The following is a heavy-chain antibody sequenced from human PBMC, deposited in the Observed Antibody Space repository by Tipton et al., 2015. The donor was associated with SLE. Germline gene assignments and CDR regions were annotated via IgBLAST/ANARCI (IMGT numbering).Heavy chain of an antibody. CDR2: ISGSGSTT. V-gene: IGHV3-48*03. D-gene: IGHD3-10*01. Sequence: SLRLSCAASGFTFSSYAMHWVRQAPGKGLEWVSYISGSGSTTFYADSVKGRFTVSRDNGKNSLYLEMSSLRAEDTAVYYCASELSYGSGSYYSRGYYMDVWGKGTTVTVSS. CDR3: ASELSYGSGSYYSRGYYMDV. J-gene: IGHJ6*03. CDR1: GFTFSSYA.